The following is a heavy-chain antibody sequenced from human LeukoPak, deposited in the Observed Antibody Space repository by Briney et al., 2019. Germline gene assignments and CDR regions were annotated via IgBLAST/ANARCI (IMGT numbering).Heavy chain of an antibody. Sequence: ASVKVFCKASGYTFTSYYMHWVRQAPGQGLEWMGIINPSGGSTSYAQKFQGRVTMTRDMSTSTVYMELSSLRSEDTAVYYCASATHPGVLDYWSQGTLVTVSS. CDR2: INPSGGST. CDR1: GYTFTSYY. D-gene: IGHD2-15*01. CDR3: ASATHPGVLDY. V-gene: IGHV1-46*01. J-gene: IGHJ4*02.